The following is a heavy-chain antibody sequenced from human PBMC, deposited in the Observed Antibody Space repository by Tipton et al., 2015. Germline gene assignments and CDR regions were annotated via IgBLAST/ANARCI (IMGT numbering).Heavy chain of an antibody. D-gene: IGHD3-3*01. J-gene: IGHJ4*02. CDR3: TRYLFGVVPSRVF. Sequence: GLVKPSGTLSLTCGVSGASISSSNWWSWVRQPPGKGLEWIGEIYHGGTTNYNPSLKSRVTMSLDRSNNQFSLSLTSVTAADTAIYYCTRYLFGVVPSRVFWGQGTLVIVSS. CDR2: IYHGGTT. V-gene: IGHV4-4*02. CDR1: GASISSSNW.